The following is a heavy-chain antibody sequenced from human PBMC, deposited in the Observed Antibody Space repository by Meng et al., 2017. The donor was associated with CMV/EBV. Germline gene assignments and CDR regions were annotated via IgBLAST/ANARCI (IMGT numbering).Heavy chain of an antibody. D-gene: IGHD2-2*01. CDR2: INWNGGST. V-gene: IGHV3-20*01. CDR1: GFTFDDYG. J-gene: IGHJ3*02. Sequence: GGSLRLSCAASGFTFDDYGMSWVRQAPGKGLEWVSGINWNGGSTGYADSVKGRFTISRDSAKNSLYLQMNSLRAEDTALYHCARDSVPAATVALKVGAFDIWGQGTMVTVSS. CDR3: ARDSVPAATVALKVGAFDI.